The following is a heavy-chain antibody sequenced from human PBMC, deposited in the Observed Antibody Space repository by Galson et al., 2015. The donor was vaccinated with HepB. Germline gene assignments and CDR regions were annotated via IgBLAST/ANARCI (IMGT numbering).Heavy chain of an antibody. J-gene: IGHJ4*02. D-gene: IGHD2-2*01. Sequence: ETLSLTCAVSGYSISSGYSWGWIRQPPGKGLQWIGSFYHSGSTYYNPSLKSRVTIPVDTSKNQFSLKLSSVTAADTAVYYCARNLRCGSTSCYYFDYWGQGTLVTVSS. CDR1: GYSISSGYS. CDR2: FYHSGST. V-gene: IGHV4-38-2*01. CDR3: ARNLRCGSTSCYYFDY.